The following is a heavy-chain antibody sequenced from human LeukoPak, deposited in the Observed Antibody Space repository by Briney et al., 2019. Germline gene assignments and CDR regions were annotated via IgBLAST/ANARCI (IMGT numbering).Heavy chain of an antibody. V-gene: IGHV4-59*01. Sequence: KPSETLSLTCTVSGGSISSYYWSWIRQPPGKGLEWIGYIYYSGSTNYNPSLKSRVTLSVDTSKNQFSLKLSSVTAADTAVYYCARVLYYYDSRGYYYDAFDIWGQGTMVTVSS. J-gene: IGHJ3*02. D-gene: IGHD3-22*01. CDR3: ARVLYYYDSRGYYYDAFDI. CDR1: GGSISSYY. CDR2: IYYSGST.